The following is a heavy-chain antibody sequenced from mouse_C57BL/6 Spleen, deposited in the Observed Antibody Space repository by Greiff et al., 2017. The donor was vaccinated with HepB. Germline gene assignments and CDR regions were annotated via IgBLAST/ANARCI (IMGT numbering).Heavy chain of an antibody. D-gene: IGHD1-1*01. V-gene: IGHV5-16*01. CDR1: GFTFSDYY. CDR2: INYDGSST. J-gene: IGHJ2*01. CDR3: ARGGGTTDFDY. Sequence: DVHLVESEGGLVQPGSSMKLSCTASGFTFSDYYMAWVRQVPEKGLEWVANINYDGSSTYYLDSLKSRFIISRDNAKNILYLQMSSLKSEDTATYYCARGGGTTDFDYWGQGTTLTVSS.